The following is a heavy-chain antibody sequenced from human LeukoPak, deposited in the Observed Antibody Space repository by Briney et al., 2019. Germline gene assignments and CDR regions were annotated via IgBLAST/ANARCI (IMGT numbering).Heavy chain of an antibody. V-gene: IGHV4-59*01. D-gene: IGHD6-13*01. Sequence: SETLSLTCTVSGGSISSYYWSWIRQPPGKGLEWIGYIYYSGSTNYNPSLKSRVTISVDTSKNQFSLKLSSVTAAGTAVYYCARVLEAAAFDFWGQGTLVTVSS. CDR3: ARVLEAAAFDF. CDR1: GGSISSYY. CDR2: IYYSGST. J-gene: IGHJ4*02.